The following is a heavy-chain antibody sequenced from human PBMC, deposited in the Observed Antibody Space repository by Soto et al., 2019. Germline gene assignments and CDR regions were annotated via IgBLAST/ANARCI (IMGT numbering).Heavy chain of an antibody. D-gene: IGHD3-22*01. Sequence: PGGSLRLSCAASGFTFSGSAMHWVRQASGKGLEWVGRIRSKANSYATAYAASVKGRFTISRDDSKNTAYLQMNSLKTEDTAVYYCTRRFTTIVEGVGYGMDVWGQGTTVTVSS. V-gene: IGHV3-73*01. CDR2: IRSKANSYAT. CDR1: GFTFSGSA. CDR3: TRRFTTIVEGVGYGMDV. J-gene: IGHJ6*02.